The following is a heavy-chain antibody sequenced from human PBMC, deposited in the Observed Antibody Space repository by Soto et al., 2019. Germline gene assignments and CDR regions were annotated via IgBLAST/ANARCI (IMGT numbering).Heavy chain of an antibody. Sequence: HGGSLRLSCASCGVTFSSYAMSWVRQAPGKGLEWVSAISGSGGSTYYADSVKGRFTISRDNSKNTLYLQMNSLRAEDTAVYYCAKDPKDAHVDYVGWGQGTLVTVSS. CDR3: AKDPKDAHVDYVG. CDR2: ISGSGGST. V-gene: IGHV3-23*01. CDR1: GVTFSSYA. J-gene: IGHJ4*02. D-gene: IGHD4-17*01.